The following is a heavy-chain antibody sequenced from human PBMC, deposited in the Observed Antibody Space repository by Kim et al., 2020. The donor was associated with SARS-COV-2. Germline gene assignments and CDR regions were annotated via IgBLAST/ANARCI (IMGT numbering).Heavy chain of an antibody. CDR2: IYYSGST. J-gene: IGHJ3*02. V-gene: IGHV4-59*08. CDR3: ARRGLAYYYGSGSYYHAFDI. Sequence: SETLSLTCTVSGGSISSYYWSWIRQPPGRGLEWIGYIYYSGSTNYNPSLKSRVTISVDTSKNQFSLKLSSVTAADTAVYYCARRGLAYYYGSGSYYHAFDIWGQGTMVTVSS. D-gene: IGHD3-10*01. CDR1: GGSISSYY.